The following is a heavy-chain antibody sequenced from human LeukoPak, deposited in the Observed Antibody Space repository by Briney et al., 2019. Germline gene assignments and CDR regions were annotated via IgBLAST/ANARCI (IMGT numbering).Heavy chain of an antibody. J-gene: IGHJ5*02. CDR2: IYYDGSNE. CDR3: ARDRSLSWFDL. D-gene: IGHD3-16*02. V-gene: IGHV3-33*01. CDR1: GFTFRSYG. Sequence: GRSLRLSCAASGFTFRSYGMHWVRQAPGKGLEWVGIIYYDGSNEYYGGSVKGRFTISRDNSKNMLFLQMNSLRAEDTAVYYCARDRSLSWFDLWGQGTLVTVSS.